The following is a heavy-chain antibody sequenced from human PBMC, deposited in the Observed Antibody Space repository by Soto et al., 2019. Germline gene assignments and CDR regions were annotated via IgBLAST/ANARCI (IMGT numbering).Heavy chain of an antibody. J-gene: IGHJ4*02. Sequence: EVQLLESGGGLVQPGGSLRLSCVASGFTFSSYGMSWVRQAPGKGLEWVSGISGSGASTYYADSVKGRFTISRDNSNNTLYLQMNSLRAEDTAVFFCASAMTTVTAPKSHPPYGGQGTLVTVSS. CDR2: ISGSGAST. CDR1: GFTFSSYG. CDR3: ASAMTTVTAPKSHPPY. V-gene: IGHV3-23*01. D-gene: IGHD4-17*01.